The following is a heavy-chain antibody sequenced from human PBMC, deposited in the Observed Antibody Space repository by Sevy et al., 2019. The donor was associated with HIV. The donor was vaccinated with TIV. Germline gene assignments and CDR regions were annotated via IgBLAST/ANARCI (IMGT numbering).Heavy chain of an antibody. J-gene: IGHJ3*02. CDR3: ARGPYYYDSSGYYSYDAFDI. Sequence: GGPLRLSCAASGFTFSSYSMNWVRQAPGKGLEWVSSISSSSSYIYYADSVKGRFTISRDNAKNSLYLQMNSLRAEDTAVYYCARGPYYYDSSGYYSYDAFDIWGQGTMVTVSS. D-gene: IGHD3-22*01. CDR2: ISSSSSYI. V-gene: IGHV3-21*01. CDR1: GFTFSSYS.